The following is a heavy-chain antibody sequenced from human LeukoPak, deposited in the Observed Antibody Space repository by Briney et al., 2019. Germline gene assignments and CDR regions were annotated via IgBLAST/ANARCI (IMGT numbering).Heavy chain of an antibody. Sequence: SETLSLTCAVYGGSFSGYYWSWIRQPPGKGLEWIGEINHSGSTNYNPSLKSRVTISVDTSKNQFSLKLSFVTAADTAVYYCARLTAMVLGFSYYFDYWGQGTLVTVSS. CDR1: GGSFSGYY. V-gene: IGHV4-34*01. J-gene: IGHJ4*02. D-gene: IGHD5-18*01. CDR3: ARLTAMVLGFSYYFDY. CDR2: INHSGST.